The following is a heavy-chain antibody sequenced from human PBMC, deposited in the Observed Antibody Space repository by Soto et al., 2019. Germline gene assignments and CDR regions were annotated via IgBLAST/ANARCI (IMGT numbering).Heavy chain of an antibody. V-gene: IGHV1-3*01. J-gene: IGHJ4*02. Sequence: QVQLVQSGAEVKKPGASVKVSCKASGYTFTSYAMHWVRQAPGQRLEWMGWINAGNGNTKYSQKFQGRVTITRDTSASTAYMELSSLRSEDTAVYYCARVRGLGYSGIYLARIDYWGQGTLVTVSS. CDR1: GYTFTSYA. CDR2: INAGNGNT. CDR3: ARVRGLGYSGIYLARIDY. D-gene: IGHD1-26*01.